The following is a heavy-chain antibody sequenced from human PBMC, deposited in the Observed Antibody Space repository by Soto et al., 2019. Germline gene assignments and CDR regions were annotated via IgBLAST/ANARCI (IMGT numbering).Heavy chain of an antibody. D-gene: IGHD5-18*01. V-gene: IGHV3-23*01. Sequence: PGGSLRRSCAASGFTFSSYAMSWVRQAPGKGLEWVSAISGSGGSTYYADSVKGRFTISRDNSKNTLYLQMNSLRAEDTAVYYCAKASTAMVYYYGMDVWGQGTTVTVSS. J-gene: IGHJ6*02. CDR3: AKASTAMVYYYGMDV. CDR2: ISGSGGST. CDR1: GFTFSSYA.